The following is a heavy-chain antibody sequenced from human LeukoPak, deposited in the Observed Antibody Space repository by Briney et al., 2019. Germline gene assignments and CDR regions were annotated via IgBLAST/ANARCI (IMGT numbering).Heavy chain of an antibody. CDR3: AKDKDSGEPVAGPSFFDY. V-gene: IGHV3-30*18. D-gene: IGHD6-19*01. CDR2: ISYDGSNK. Sequence: PGGSLRLSCAASGFTFSSYGMHWVRQAPGKGLEWVAVISYDGSNKYYADSVKGRFTIYRDNSKNTLYLQMNSLRAEDTAVYYCAKDKDSGEPVAGPSFFDYWGQGTLVTVSS. CDR1: GFTFSSYG. J-gene: IGHJ4*02.